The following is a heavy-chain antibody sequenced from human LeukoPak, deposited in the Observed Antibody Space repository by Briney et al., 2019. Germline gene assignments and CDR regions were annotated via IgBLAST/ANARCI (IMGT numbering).Heavy chain of an antibody. CDR3: ARDKNYYDSGGYHELIDY. D-gene: IGHD3-22*01. Sequence: TGGSLRLSCAASGFTFSSYEMNWVRQAPGKGLEWVSYISSSGSTIYYADSVKGRFTISRDNAKNSLYLQMNSLRAEDTAVYYCARDKNYYDSGGYHELIDYWGQGTLVTVSS. CDR2: ISSSGSTI. V-gene: IGHV3-48*03. J-gene: IGHJ4*02. CDR1: GFTFSSYE.